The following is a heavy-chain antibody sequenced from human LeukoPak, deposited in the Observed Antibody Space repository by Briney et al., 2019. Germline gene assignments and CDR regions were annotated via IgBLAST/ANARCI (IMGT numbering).Heavy chain of an antibody. D-gene: IGHD6-19*01. V-gene: IGHV3-48*01. CDR1: GLTFSGYI. J-gene: IGHJ4*02. CDR2: IGTSGNTI. CDR3: ARDQWLDY. Sequence: GGSLRLSCAASGLTFSGYIMNWVRQAPGKGLEWVSFIGTSGNTIYHADSVKGRFTVSRDNAKNSLYLQMNSLRAEDTAVYYCARDQWLDYWGQGTLVTASS.